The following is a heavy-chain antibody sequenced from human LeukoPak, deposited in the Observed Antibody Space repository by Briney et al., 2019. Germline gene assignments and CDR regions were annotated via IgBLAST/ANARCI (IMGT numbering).Heavy chain of an antibody. D-gene: IGHD4-23*01. CDR2: ISANNGST. V-gene: IGHV1-18*01. CDR3: ARYWGVDYGGNKDY. Sequence: ASVKVSCKASGYTFTSHGITWVRQAPGQGLEWMGWISANNGSTNYAQKSQGRVTMTTDTLTSTAYMKLRSLRSDDTAVYYCARYWGVDYGGNKDYWGQGTLVTVSS. CDR1: GYTFTSHG. J-gene: IGHJ4*02.